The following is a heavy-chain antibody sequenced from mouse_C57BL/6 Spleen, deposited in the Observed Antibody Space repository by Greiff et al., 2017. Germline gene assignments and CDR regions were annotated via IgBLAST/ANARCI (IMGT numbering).Heavy chain of an antibody. V-gene: IGHV1-54*01. CDR2: INPGSGGT. CDR1: GYAFTNYL. D-gene: IGHD1-1*01. CDR3: ARQGSKDYYAMDY. Sequence: QVQLKQSGAELVRPGTSVKVSCKASGYAFTNYLIEWVKQRPGQGLEWIGVINPGSGGTNYNEKFKGKATLTADKSSSTAYMQLSSLTSEDSAVYFCARQGSKDYYAMDYWGQGTSVTVSS. J-gene: IGHJ4*01.